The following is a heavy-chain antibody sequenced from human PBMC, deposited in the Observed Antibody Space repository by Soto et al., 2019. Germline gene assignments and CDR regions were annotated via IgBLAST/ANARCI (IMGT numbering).Heavy chain of an antibody. CDR1: GYSITTGYY. CDR3: ARGVNYYDPQGMDV. Sequence: SETLSLTCAVSGYSITTGYYWGWVRRPPGKGLEWIGSVYHSGRTSYNPSLESRVTISVDTSKNQFSLRLSSVTAADTAVYYCARGVNYYDPQGMDVWGQGTTVTVSS. D-gene: IGHD3-22*01. CDR2: VYHSGRT. J-gene: IGHJ6*02. V-gene: IGHV4-38-2*01.